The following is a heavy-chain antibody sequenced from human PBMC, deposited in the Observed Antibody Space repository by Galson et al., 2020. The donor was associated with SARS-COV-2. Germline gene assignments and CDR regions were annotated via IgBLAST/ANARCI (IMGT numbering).Heavy chain of an antibody. Sequence: KMSGPTLVKPTETLTLTCTVSGFSLSNARMGVSWIRQPPGKALEWLAHIFSNDEKSYSTSLKSRLTISKDTSESQVVLTMTNMDPVDTATYYCAPYYYGSGSYSNDYWGQGTLVTVSS. CDR1: GFSLSNARMG. D-gene: IGHD3-10*01. V-gene: IGHV2-26*01. CDR2: IFSNDEK. J-gene: IGHJ4*02. CDR3: APYYYGSGSYSNDY.